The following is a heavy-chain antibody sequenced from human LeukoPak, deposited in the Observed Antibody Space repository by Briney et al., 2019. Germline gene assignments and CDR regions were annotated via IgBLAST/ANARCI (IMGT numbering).Heavy chain of an antibody. V-gene: IGHV1-8*02. D-gene: IGHD4-17*01. Sequence: ASVKVSCKASGYTFTSYGISWVRQATGQGLEWMGWMNPNSGNTGYAQKFQGRVTMTRNTSISTAYMELSSLRSEDTAVYYCARIPTRYQMTTVTSFDYWGQGTLVTVSS. CDR1: GYTFTSYG. J-gene: IGHJ4*02. CDR2: MNPNSGNT. CDR3: ARIPTRYQMTTVTSFDY.